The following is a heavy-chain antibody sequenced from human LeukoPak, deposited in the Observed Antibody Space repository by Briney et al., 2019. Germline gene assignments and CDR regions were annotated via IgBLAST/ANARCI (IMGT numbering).Heavy chain of an antibody. J-gene: IGHJ6*04. Sequence: GGSLRLSCAASGVTYSSYSMNWVRQAPGKGLEWVSSISSSSSYIYYADSVKGRFTISRDNAKNSLYLQMNSLRAEDTAVYYCAELGITMIGGVWGKGTTVTISS. V-gene: IGHV3-21*01. CDR2: ISSSSSYI. CDR1: GVTYSSYS. D-gene: IGHD3-10*02. CDR3: AELGITMIGGV.